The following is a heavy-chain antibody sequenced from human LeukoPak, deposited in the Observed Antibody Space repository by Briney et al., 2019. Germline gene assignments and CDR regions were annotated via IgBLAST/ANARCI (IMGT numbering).Heavy chain of an antibody. Sequence: QLGGSLRLSCAASKFAFSSYAMSWVRQAPGKGLEWVSAISGGGGNTYYADSVKGRFTISRDNSKNTLYLQMNSLRAEDTAVYYCAREGPRGNSQFDYWGQGTLVTVSS. CDR2: ISGGGGNT. J-gene: IGHJ4*02. CDR1: KFAFSSYA. D-gene: IGHD2/OR15-2a*01. CDR3: AREGPRGNSQFDY. V-gene: IGHV3-23*01.